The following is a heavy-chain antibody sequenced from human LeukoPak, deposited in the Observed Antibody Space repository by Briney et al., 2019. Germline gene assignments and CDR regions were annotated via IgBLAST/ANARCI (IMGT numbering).Heavy chain of an antibody. CDR3: ARVMGFGELFSPPDY. CDR2: ISSNGGST. D-gene: IGHD3-10*01. CDR1: GFTFSSYW. J-gene: IGHJ4*02. V-gene: IGHV3-64*02. Sequence: QSGGSLRLSCAASGFTFSSYWMNRVRQAPGKGLEYVSAISSNGGSTYYADSVKGRFTISRDNSKNTLYLQMGSLRAEDMAVYYCARVMGFGELFSPPDYWGQGTLVTVSS.